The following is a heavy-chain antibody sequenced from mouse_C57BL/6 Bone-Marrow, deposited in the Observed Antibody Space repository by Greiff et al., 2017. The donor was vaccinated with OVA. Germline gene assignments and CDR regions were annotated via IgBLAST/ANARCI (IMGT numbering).Heavy chain of an antibody. D-gene: IGHD1-1*01. CDR2: ISSGSSTI. CDR1: GFTFSDYG. CDR3: ARNYGSSSHWYFDV. Sequence: EVQLVESGGGLVKPGGSLKLSCAASGFTFSDYGMHWVRQAPEKGLEWVAYISSGSSTIYYADKVKGRFTISRDNAKNTLFLQMTSLRSEDTAMYYCARNYGSSSHWYFDVWGTGTTVTVSS. J-gene: IGHJ1*03. V-gene: IGHV5-17*01.